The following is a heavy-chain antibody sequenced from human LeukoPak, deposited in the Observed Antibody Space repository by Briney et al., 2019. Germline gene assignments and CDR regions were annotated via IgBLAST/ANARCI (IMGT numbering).Heavy chain of an antibody. D-gene: IGHD2-2*01. CDR3: ARLPAALGGYYYYGMDV. V-gene: IGHV5-51*01. CDR2: IYPGDSDT. Sequence: GESLKISCKGSGYSLTSYWIGWVRQMPGKGLEWMGIIYPGDSDTRYSPSFQGQVTISADKSISTAYLQWSSLKASDTAMYYCARLPAALGGYYYYGMDVWGQGTTVTVSS. CDR1: GYSLTSYW. J-gene: IGHJ6*02.